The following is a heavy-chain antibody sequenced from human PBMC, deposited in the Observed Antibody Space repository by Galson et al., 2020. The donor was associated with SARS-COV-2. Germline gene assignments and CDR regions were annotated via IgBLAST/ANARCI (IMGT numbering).Heavy chain of an antibody. CDR1: GFTFIGSA. J-gene: IGHJ4*02. V-gene: IGHV1-58*02. D-gene: IGHD1-26*01. Sequence: SVKVSCKTSGFTFIGSAIQWVRQARGQRLEWIGWIVGGSGDTKYAQKFQERVTITRDMSTSTAYMELNSLRSEDTAVYYCAAIVGATTASYLGQGTLVTVSS. CDR2: IVGGSGDT. CDR3: AAIVGATTASY.